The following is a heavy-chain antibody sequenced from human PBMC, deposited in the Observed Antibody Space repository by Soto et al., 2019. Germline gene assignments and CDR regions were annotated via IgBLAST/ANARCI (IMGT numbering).Heavy chain of an antibody. D-gene: IGHD3-22*01. Sequence: PGGSLRLSCAASGFTFSDYYMSWIRQAPGKGLEWVSYISSSSSYTNYADSVKGRFTISRDNAKNSLYLQMNSLRAEDTAVYYCARVMSDYYDSSGYLWDAFDIWGQGTMVTVSS. CDR2: ISSSSSYT. CDR1: GFTFSDYY. J-gene: IGHJ3*02. V-gene: IGHV3-11*05. CDR3: ARVMSDYYDSSGYLWDAFDI.